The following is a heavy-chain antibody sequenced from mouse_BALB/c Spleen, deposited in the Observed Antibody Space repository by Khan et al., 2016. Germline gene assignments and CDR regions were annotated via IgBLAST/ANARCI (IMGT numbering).Heavy chain of an antibody. CDR1: GYAITNYL. CDR3: TSYDGNYYAMDY. V-gene: IGHV1-54*01. Sequence: QVQLQQSGAELVRPGTSVKVSCTASGYAITNYLIEWVKQRPGQGLEWIGVINPGSGGTNYNAKFKGKATLTADTSSSTAYLQLSSLTSDDTAAYVGTSYDGNYYAMDYWGQGTSVTVSS. J-gene: IGHJ4*01. CDR2: INPGSGGT. D-gene: IGHD2-3*01.